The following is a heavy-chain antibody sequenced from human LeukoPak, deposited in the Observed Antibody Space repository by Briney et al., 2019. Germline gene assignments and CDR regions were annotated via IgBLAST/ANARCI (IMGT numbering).Heavy chain of an antibody. J-gene: IGHJ6*03. V-gene: IGHV3-64*01. CDR3: ARFSVRHYMDV. Sequence: GGSLRLSCVGSGLMFSAYAMHWVRQAPGKGLESVSFISSNGDKTYYANSVKGRFTISRDNSKNTLFLQMGSLRAEDMAVYYCARFSVRHYMDVWGKGTTVTISS. D-gene: IGHD3-10*01. CDR1: GLMFSAYA. CDR2: ISSNGDKT.